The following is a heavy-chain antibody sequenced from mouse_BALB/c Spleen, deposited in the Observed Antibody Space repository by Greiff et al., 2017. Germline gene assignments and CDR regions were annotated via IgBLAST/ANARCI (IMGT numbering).Heavy chain of an antibody. V-gene: IGHV1-7*01. J-gene: IGHJ4*01. D-gene: IGHD2-4*01. CDR3: ASGDYAYAMDY. Sequence: VQLQESGAELAKPGASVKMSCKASGYTFTSYWMHWVKQRPGQGLEWIGYINPSTGYTEYNQKFKDKATLTADKSSSTAYMQLSSLTSEDSAVYYCASGDYAYAMDYWGQGTSVTVSS. CDR2: INPSTGYT. CDR1: GYTFTSYW.